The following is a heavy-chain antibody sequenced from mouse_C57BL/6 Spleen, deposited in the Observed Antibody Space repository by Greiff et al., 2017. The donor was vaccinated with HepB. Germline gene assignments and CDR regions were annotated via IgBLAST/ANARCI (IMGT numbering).Heavy chain of an antibody. D-gene: IGHD2-3*01. J-gene: IGHJ4*01. CDR3: ARSYDGYYYAMDY. V-gene: IGHV5-17*01. CDR2: ISSGSSTI. CDR1: GFTFSDYG. Sequence: EVNVVESGGGLVKPGGSLKLSCAASGFTFSDYGMHWVRQAPEKGLEWVAYISSGSSTIYYADTVKGRFTISRDNAKNTLFLQMTSLRSEDTAMYYCARSYDGYYYAMDYWGQGTSVTVSS.